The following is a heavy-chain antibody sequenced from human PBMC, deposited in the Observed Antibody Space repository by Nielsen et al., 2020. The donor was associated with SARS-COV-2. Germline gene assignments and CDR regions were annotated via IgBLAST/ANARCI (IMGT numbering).Heavy chain of an antibody. D-gene: IGHD3-16*01. Sequence: SETLSLTCTVSGGSVSSGSYYWSWIRQPPGKGLEWIGYIYYSGSTNYNPSLKSRVTISVDTSKNQISLQLSSVTAADTATYYCARAWGRSIFDIWGQGTKVTVSS. CDR3: ARAWGRSIFDI. CDR2: IYYSGST. CDR1: GGSVSSGSYY. V-gene: IGHV4-61*01. J-gene: IGHJ3*02.